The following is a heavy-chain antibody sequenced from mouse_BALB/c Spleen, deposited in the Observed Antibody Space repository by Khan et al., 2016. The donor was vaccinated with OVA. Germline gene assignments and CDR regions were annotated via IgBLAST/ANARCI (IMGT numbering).Heavy chain of an antibody. CDR3: ASVGAAFYRNDGGAMDY. V-gene: IGHV9-4*02. CDR2: INTHSGVP. J-gene: IGHJ4*01. Sequence: QIQLVQSGPELKKPGETVRISCKASGYTFTTAGMQWVQKMPGKGLKWIGWINTHSGVPKYAEDFKGRFAFSLETSDSTVYLQITTLKNEDTATYFCASVGAAFYRNDGGAMDYWGQGTSVTVSS. CDR1: GYTFTTAG. D-gene: IGHD2-14*01.